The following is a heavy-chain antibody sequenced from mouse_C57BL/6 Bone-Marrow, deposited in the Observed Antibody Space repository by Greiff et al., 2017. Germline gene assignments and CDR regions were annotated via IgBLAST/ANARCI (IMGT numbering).Heavy chain of an antibody. CDR3: ARRADYGPDAMDY. D-gene: IGHD1-1*02. V-gene: IGHV5-15*01. J-gene: IGHJ4*01. CDR2: ISNLANSI. CDR1: GFTFSDYG. Sequence: EVKLVESGGGLVQPGGSLKLSCAASGFTFSDYGMAWVRQAPRKGPEWVAFISNLANSIYYADTVKGQFTLSRENAKNTLYLEMSSLRSEDTAMYYCARRADYGPDAMDYWGQGTSVTVSS.